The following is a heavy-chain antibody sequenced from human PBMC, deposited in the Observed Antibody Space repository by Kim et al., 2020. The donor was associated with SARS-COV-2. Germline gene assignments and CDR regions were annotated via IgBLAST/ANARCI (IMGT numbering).Heavy chain of an antibody. Sequence: ASVKVSCKASGYTFTSYGISWVRQAPGQGLEWMGWISAYNGNTNYAQKLQGRVTMTTDTSTSTAYMELRSLRSDDTAVYYCARERSSRITIFGVVISPPPAFVLWGQGTLVTVPS. CDR1: GYTFTSYG. CDR3: ARERSSRITIFGVVISPPPAFVL. J-gene: IGHJ4*02. V-gene: IGHV1-18*01. D-gene: IGHD3-3*01. CDR2: ISAYNGNT.